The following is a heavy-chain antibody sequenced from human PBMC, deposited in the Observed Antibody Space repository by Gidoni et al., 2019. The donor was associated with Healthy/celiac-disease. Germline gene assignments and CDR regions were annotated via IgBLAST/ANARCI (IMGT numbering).Heavy chain of an antibody. V-gene: IGHV3-23*01. CDR2: ISGSGGST. D-gene: IGHD4-4*01. CDR1: GFTFSSYA. J-gene: IGHJ6*02. CDR3: AKDLGTPDYSNPLDYYYYYGMDV. Sequence: EVQLLESGGGLVQPGGSLRLSCAASGFTFSSYALSWVRQAPGKGLEWVSAISGSGGSTYYADSVKGRFTISRDNSKNTLYLQMNSLRAEDTAVYYCAKDLGTPDYSNPLDYYYYYGMDVWGQGTTVTVSS.